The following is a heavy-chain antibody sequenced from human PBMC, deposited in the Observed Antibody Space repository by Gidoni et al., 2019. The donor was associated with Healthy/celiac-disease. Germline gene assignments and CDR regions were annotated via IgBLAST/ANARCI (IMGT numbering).Heavy chain of an antibody. CDR3: ARGRRYCSSTSCYPYDP. CDR1: GGSSSGYY. V-gene: IGHV4-34*01. Sequence: QVQLQQRGAGLLKPSETLSLTCAVYGGSSSGYYWSWIRQPPGKGLEWIREINHSGSTNYNPSLKNRITISVDTSKNQFSLKLSSVAAADTAVYYCARGRRYCSSTSCYPYDPWGQGTLVTVSS. CDR2: INHSGST. J-gene: IGHJ5*02. D-gene: IGHD2-2*01.